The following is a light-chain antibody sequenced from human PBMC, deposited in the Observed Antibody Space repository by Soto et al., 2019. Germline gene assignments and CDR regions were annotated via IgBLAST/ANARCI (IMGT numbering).Light chain of an antibody. CDR2: VHS. J-gene: IGLJ3*02. CDR1: SSNIGAGYD. Sequence: QSVLTQPPSVSGAPGQRVTISCTGSSSNIGAGYDVHWYQQLPGTAHKLLIYVHSNRPSGVPDRFSGSKSGTSASLAVTGLQAEDEADYYCQSYDSSLSGSVFGGGTKLTVL. CDR3: QSYDSSLSGSV. V-gene: IGLV1-40*01.